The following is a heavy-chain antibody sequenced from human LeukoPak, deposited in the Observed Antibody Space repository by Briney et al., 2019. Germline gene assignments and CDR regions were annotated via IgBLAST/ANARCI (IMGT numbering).Heavy chain of an antibody. V-gene: IGHV3-48*03. CDR1: GITFSSYE. CDR3: ARVSPRGYSGYREDHYFDY. Sequence: GGSLRLSCAASGITFSSYEMNWVRQAPGKGQEWVSYISSSGSTIYYADSVKGRFTISRDNAKNSLYLQMNSLRAEDTAVYYCARVSPRGYSGYREDHYFDYWGQGTLVTVSS. CDR2: ISSSGSTI. D-gene: IGHD5-12*01. J-gene: IGHJ4*02.